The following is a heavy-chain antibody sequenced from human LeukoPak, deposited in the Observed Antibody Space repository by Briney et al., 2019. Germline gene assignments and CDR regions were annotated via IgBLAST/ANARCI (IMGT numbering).Heavy chain of an antibody. V-gene: IGHV3-30*18. CDR3: AKDLQSSGYDY. CDR1: GFTFSGYW. CDR2: ISYDGSNK. Sequence: QPGGSLRLSCAASGFTFSGYWMGWVRQAPGKGLEWVAVISYDGSNKYYADSVKGRFTISRDNSKNTLYLQMNSLRAEDTAVYYCAKDLQSSGYDYWGQGTLVTVSS. D-gene: IGHD3-22*01. J-gene: IGHJ4*02.